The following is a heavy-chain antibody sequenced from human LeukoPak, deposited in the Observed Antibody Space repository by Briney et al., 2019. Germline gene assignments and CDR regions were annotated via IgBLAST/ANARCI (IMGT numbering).Heavy chain of an antibody. D-gene: IGHD3-10*01. J-gene: IGHJ4*02. CDR1: GFTFSSYS. Sequence: GGSLRLSCAASGFTFSSYSMNWVRQAPGKGLEWVSSISSSSSYIYYVDSVKGRFTVSRDNAKNSLYLLMNSLRAEDTALYYCAKEAPALYYGSGSYWDYWGQGTLVTVSS. CDR3: AKEAPALYYGSGSYWDY. V-gene: IGHV3-21*04. CDR2: ISSSSSYI.